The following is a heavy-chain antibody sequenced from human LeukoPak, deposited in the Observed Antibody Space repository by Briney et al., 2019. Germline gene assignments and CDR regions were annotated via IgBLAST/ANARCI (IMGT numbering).Heavy chain of an antibody. CDR1: GFTFSSYA. J-gene: IGHJ4*02. CDR2: IYSGGST. V-gene: IGHV3-53*01. Sequence: AGGSLRLSCAASGFTFSSYAMSWVRQAPGKGLEWVSVIYSGGSTYYADSVKGRFTISRDNSKNTLYLQMNSLRAEDTAVYYCARIRWELLALDYWGQGTLVTVSS. CDR3: ARIRWELLALDY. D-gene: IGHD1-26*01.